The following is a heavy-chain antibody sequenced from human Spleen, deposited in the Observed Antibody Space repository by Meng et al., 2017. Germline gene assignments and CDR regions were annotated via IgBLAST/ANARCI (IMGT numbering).Heavy chain of an antibody. V-gene: IGHV1-69*05. CDR1: AGSFSSYA. D-gene: IGHD6-19*01. J-gene: IGHJ4*02. Sequence: PVLLGADVKARGSRVEVSCKSSAGSFSSYAISWGRQAPGQGLEGMGGIIPIFGRANYAQKFGGRVTIATDESTSTAYMQLSSLRSEDTAVYYCARFREDDSSGWRYFDYWGQGTLVTVSS. CDR3: ARFREDDSSGWRYFDY. CDR2: IIPIFGRA.